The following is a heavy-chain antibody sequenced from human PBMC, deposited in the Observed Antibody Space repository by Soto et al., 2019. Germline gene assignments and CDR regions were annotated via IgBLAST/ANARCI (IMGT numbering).Heavy chain of an antibody. CDR3: VRDGTNIFLDCFDP. CDR1: GDSISGFY. D-gene: IGHD1-1*01. J-gene: IGHJ5*02. Sequence: SESLSLTCTVSGDSISGFYWSWIRKSAGKGLEWIGRIYATGTTDYNPSLKSRVMMSVDTSKKQFSLKLRSVTAADTAVYYCVRDGTNIFLDCFDP. V-gene: IGHV4-4*07. CDR2: IYATGTT.